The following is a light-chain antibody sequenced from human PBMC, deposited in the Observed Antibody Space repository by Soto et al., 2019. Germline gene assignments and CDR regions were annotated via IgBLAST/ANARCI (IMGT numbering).Light chain of an antibody. V-gene: IGKV1-33*01. CDR2: DVS. J-gene: IGKJ4*01. Sequence: DIQMTQSPSSLSASVGYRVTITCQASKDISNYLKWYQQKPGKATKLLIYDVSNLETGYPSRFRRSGCGKDLSFTISILQAEDTTTYYCQQYDNLPRTVGGGTKVEIK. CDR3: QQYDNLPRT. CDR1: KDISNY.